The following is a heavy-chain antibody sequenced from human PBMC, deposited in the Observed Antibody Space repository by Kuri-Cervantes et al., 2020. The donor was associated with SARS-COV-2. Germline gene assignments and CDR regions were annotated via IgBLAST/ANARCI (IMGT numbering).Heavy chain of an antibody. D-gene: IGHD3-22*01. Sequence: ASVKVSCKASGYTFTSYGISWVRQAPGQGLEWMGWISAYNGDTDYAQKFQGRVTMTEDTSTDTAYMELSSLRSEDTAVYYCATGSMIVFYYYGMDVWGQGTTVTVS. CDR3: ATGSMIVFYYYGMDV. CDR2: ISAYNGDT. J-gene: IGHJ6*02. V-gene: IGHV1-18*04. CDR1: GYTFTSYG.